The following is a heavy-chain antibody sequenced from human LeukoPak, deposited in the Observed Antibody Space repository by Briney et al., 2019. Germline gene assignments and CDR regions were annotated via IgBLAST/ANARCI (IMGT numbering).Heavy chain of an antibody. CDR3: VREDTPATANY. J-gene: IGHJ4*02. V-gene: IGHV3-23*01. CDR1: GFNFANHA. CDR2: ISGGGDIT. Sequence: GGSLRLSCAASGFNFANHAMSWVRQTPGKGLKWVSAISGGGDITYYADSVTGRFTISRDNSKDTLFLQMHSLRPGDTAVYYCVREDTPATANYWGQGTLVTISS. D-gene: IGHD2-21*02.